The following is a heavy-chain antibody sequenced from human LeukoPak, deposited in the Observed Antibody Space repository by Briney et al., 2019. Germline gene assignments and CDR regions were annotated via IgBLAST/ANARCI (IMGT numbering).Heavy chain of an antibody. CDR2: IYTSGST. V-gene: IGHV4-61*02. CDR3: ARGMGPAAIVDYYYYMDV. J-gene: IGHJ6*03. CDR1: GGSISSGSYY. D-gene: IGHD2-2*01. Sequence: PSQTLSLTCTVSGGSISSGSYYWSWIRQPAGKGLEWIGRIYTSGSTNYNPSLKSRVTISVDTSKNQFSLKLSSVTAADTAVYYCARGMGPAAIVDYYYYMDVWGKGTTVTVSS.